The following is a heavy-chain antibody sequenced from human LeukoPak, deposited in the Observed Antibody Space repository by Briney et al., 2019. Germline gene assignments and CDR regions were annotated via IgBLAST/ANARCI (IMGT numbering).Heavy chain of an antibody. CDR1: GGSISSSSYY. J-gene: IGHJ5*02. D-gene: IGHD3-3*01. Sequence: SETLSLTCTVSGGSISSSSYYWGSIRQPPGKWLEWIGSIDYSGSTYYNPSLKSRVTISVDTSKNQFSLKLSSVTAADSAVYCCARHRQGNDFWSGPRFGFDPWGQGTLVTVSS. CDR2: IDYSGST. CDR3: ARHRQGNDFWSGPRFGFDP. V-gene: IGHV4-39*01.